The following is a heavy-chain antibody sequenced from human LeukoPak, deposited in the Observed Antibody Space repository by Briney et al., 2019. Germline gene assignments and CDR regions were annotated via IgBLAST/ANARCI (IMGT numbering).Heavy chain of an antibody. CDR2: INPNSGGT. Sequence: RASVKVSCKASGYTFTGCYMHWVRQAPGQGLEWMGRINPNSGGTNYAQKFQGRVTITADESTSTAYMELSSLRSEDTAVYYCARGSGTITMVRGVFYGMDVWGQGTTVTVSS. V-gene: IGHV1-2*06. CDR3: ARGSGTITMVRGVFYGMDV. D-gene: IGHD3-10*01. CDR1: GYTFTGCY. J-gene: IGHJ6*02.